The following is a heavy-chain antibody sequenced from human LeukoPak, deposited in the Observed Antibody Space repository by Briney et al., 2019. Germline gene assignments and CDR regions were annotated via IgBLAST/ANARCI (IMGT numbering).Heavy chain of an antibody. J-gene: IGHJ3*02. CDR1: GFTFSSYE. CDR3: AKNFYDSSGYLKWAFDI. Sequence: PGGSLRLSCAASGFTFSSYEMNWVRQAPGKGLEWVSYISSSGRTIYYADSVKGRFTISRDNAKNSLYLQMNSLRAEDTAVYYCAKNFYDSSGYLKWAFDIWGQGTMVTVSS. D-gene: IGHD3-22*01. CDR2: ISSSGRTI. V-gene: IGHV3-48*03.